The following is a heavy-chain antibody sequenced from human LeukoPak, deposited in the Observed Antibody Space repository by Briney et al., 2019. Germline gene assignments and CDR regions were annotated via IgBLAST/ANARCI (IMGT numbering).Heavy chain of an antibody. CDR3: ARGSSYGFSMGY. D-gene: IGHD5-18*01. Sequence: ASVKGSCKASGYTFTSYGINWVRQAPGQGLEWMGWISTYNGDTNYAQKLQDRVTMTTDTSTSTAYMELRSLRSDDTAVYYCARGSSYGFSMGYWGQGTLVTVSS. CDR1: GYTFTSYG. CDR2: ISTYNGDT. V-gene: IGHV1-18*01. J-gene: IGHJ4*02.